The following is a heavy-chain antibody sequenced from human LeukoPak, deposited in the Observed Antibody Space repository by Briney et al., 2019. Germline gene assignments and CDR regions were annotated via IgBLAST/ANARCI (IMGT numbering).Heavy chain of an antibody. CDR3: ERDLEVVAATLHYYGMDV. CDR2: ISSSSSYI. J-gene: IGHJ6*02. D-gene: IGHD2-15*01. Sequence: GGSLRLSCAACGFTFSSYSMNWVRQAPGKGLEWVSSISSSSSYIYYADSVKGRFTISRDNAKNSLYLQMNSLRAEDTAVYYCERDLEVVAATLHYYGMDVWGQGTTVTVSS. V-gene: IGHV3-21*01. CDR1: GFTFSSYS.